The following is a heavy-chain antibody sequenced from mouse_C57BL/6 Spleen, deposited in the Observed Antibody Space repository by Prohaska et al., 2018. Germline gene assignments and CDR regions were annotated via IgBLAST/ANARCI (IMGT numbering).Heavy chain of an antibody. CDR2: IYTGDGDT. D-gene: IGHD2-4*01. Sequence: QVQLQQSEAELVKPGASVKISCNASGYAFSSYWMNWVKQRPGKGLEWIGQIYTGDGDTNYNGKFKGKATLTADKSSSTAYMQLSSLTSEDSAVYFCAREGAYYDYEDYWGQGTTLTVSS. J-gene: IGHJ2*01. V-gene: IGHV1-80*01. CDR1: GYAFSSYW. CDR3: AREGAYYDYEDY.